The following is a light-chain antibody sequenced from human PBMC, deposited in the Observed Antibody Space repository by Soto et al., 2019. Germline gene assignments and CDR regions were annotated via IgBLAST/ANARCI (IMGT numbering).Light chain of an antibody. J-gene: IGLJ3*02. V-gene: IGLV6-57*02. CDR2: EDD. CDR1: SGTIASNY. CDR3: QSFDSNNWV. Sequence: NFMLTQPHSVSESPGKTVTISCTGSSGTIASNYVQWYQQRPGSGPSTVIYEDDQRPSGVPDRFSGSIDIASNSASLTISGLQTEDEAVYYCQSFDSNNWVFGGGTKVTV.